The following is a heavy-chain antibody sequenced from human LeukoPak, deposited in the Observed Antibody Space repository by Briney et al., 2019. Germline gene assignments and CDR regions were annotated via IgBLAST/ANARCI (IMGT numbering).Heavy chain of an antibody. J-gene: IGHJ4*02. CDR1: GFTVSSNY. Sequence: GGSLRLSCAASGFTVSSNYMSWVRQAPGKGLEWVSVLYSDGRTYYADSVRGRFTISRDNSKNTLHLQMNSLRAEGTAVYYCARGGPLVIQLWLRYFDYWGQGTLVTVSS. CDR2: LYSDGRT. V-gene: IGHV3-53*01. CDR3: ARGGPLVIQLWLRYFDY. D-gene: IGHD5-18*01.